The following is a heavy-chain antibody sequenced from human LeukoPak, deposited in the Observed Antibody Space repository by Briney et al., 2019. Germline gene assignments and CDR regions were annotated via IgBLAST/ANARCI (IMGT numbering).Heavy chain of an antibody. CDR1: GGSISSGGYY. V-gene: IGHV4-31*03. Sequence: SQTLSLTCTVSGGSISSGGYYWSWIRQHPGKGLEWIGYIYYSGSTYYNPSLKSRVTISVDTSKDQFSLKLSSVTAADTAVYYCARGKQGSSSSWPGYYYGMDVWGQGTTVTVSS. CDR2: IYYSGST. J-gene: IGHJ6*02. CDR3: ARGKQGSSSSWPGYYYGMDV. D-gene: IGHD6-13*01.